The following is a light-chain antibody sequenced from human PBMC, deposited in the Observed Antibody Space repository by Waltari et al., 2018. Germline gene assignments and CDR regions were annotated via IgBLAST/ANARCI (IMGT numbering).Light chain of an antibody. CDR2: GAS. CDR3: QHYVRLPVT. CDR1: PRVGRS. J-gene: IGKJ1*01. Sequence: EIVLTQSPGPLSLSPGERATLSCRASPRVGRSLAWYQQKPGQAPRLLIYGASIRATGIPDRFSGGGSGTDFSLTISRLEPEDFAAYHCQHYVRLPVTFGQGTKVEIK. V-gene: IGKV3-20*01.